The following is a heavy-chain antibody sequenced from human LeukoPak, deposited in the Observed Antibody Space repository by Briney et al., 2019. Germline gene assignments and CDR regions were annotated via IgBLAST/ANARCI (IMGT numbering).Heavy chain of an antibody. Sequence: SETLSLTCIVSGGSISTYYWSWLRQPAGKGLEWIGRIYISGSTNYKPSLRSRITMSVDTSKNQFSLKLNSVTAADTAVYYCARGSDDKYAMDVWGQGTTVTVSS. J-gene: IGHJ6*02. CDR3: ARGSDDKYAMDV. D-gene: IGHD3-3*01. CDR1: GGSISTYY. CDR2: IYISGST. V-gene: IGHV4-4*07.